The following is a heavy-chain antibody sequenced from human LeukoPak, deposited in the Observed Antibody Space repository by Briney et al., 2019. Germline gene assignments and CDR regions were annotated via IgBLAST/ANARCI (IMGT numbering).Heavy chain of an antibody. CDR2: INSAGIST. J-gene: IGHJ4*02. Sequence: GGSLRLSCTAYGFTFSSYWMHWVRQAPGKGLVWVSRINSAGISTNYADSVKGRFTISRDNAKNTLYLQMNSLRAEDTAIYYCGRDIATAVDYWGLGTLVTVSS. V-gene: IGHV3-74*01. D-gene: IGHD6-13*01. CDR3: GRDIATAVDY. CDR1: GFTFSSYW.